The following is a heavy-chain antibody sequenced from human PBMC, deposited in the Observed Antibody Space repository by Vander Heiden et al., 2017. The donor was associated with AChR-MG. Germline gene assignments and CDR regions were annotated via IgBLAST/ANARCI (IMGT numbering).Heavy chain of an antibody. J-gene: IGHJ4*02. CDR2: ISWNSGSI. Sequence: EVQLVESGGGLVQPGRSLRLSGAASGFTFDDYARHGVRQAPGKGLEWVSGISWNSGSIGYADSVKGRFTISRDNAKNSLYLQMNSLRAEDTALYYCAKHDDFWGQGTLVTVSS. CDR1: GFTFDDYA. V-gene: IGHV3-9*01. CDR3: AKHDDF. D-gene: IGHD3-3*01.